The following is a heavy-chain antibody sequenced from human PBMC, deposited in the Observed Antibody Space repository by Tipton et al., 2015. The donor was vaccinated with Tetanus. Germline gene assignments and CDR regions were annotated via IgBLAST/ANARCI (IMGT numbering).Heavy chain of an antibody. V-gene: IGHV4-59*01. CDR2: IYYSGSA. CDR3: ERDQQESVLNWSFDL. D-gene: IGHD1/OR15-1a*01. J-gene: IGHJ2*01. Sequence: TLSLTCTVSGGSISSYYWCWIWKPQGKGLEWVGNIYYSGSANHNHPLKRRITISVDTSKYQFYLKLNSMTAADTAVYYCERDQQESVLNWSFDLWGRGTLVTVSS. CDR1: GGSISSYY.